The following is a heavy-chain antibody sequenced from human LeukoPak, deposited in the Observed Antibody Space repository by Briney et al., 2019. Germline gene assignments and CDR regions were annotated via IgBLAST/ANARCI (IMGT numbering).Heavy chain of an antibody. CDR1: GFTFSSYA. CDR2: ISSNGGST. CDR3: ARGRAFDI. Sequence: GGSLRLSCAASGFTFSSYAMHWVRQAPGEGLEYVSAISSNGGSTYYANSVKGRFTISRDNSKNTLYLQMGSLRAEDMAVYYCARGRAFDIWGQGTMVTVSS. J-gene: IGHJ3*02. V-gene: IGHV3-64*01.